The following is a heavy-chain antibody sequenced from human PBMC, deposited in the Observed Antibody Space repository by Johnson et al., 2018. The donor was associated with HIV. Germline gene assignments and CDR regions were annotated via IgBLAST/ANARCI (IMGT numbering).Heavy chain of an antibody. CDR3: ARDGTTGPSGDAYDI. V-gene: IGHV3-NL1*01. D-gene: IGHD4-17*01. J-gene: IGHJ3*02. Sequence: QVYLVESGGGVVQPGRSLRLSCAASGFTFSSYGMHWVRQAPGKGLVWVSRINGDGSGITYADSVQGRFTISRDNSKNTLYLQTNSLRAEDTAVYYCARDGTTGPSGDAYDIWGQGTMVTVSS. CDR2: INGDGSGI. CDR1: GFTFSSYG.